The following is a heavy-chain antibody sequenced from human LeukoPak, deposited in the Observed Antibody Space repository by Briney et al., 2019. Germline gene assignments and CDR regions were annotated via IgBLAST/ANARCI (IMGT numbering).Heavy chain of an antibody. CDR3: ARDLTGYCSSTNCLGGY. V-gene: IGHV3-33*01. CDR1: GFTFSTYG. Sequence: PGRSLRLSCAASGFTFSTYGMHWVRQAPGKGLEWVALMWYDGSNKYCADSVKGRFTTSKDNSKNTLYLQMNSLRAEDTAVYYCARDLTGYCSSTNCLGGYWGQGTLVTVSS. D-gene: IGHD2-2*01. CDR2: MWYDGSNK. J-gene: IGHJ4*02.